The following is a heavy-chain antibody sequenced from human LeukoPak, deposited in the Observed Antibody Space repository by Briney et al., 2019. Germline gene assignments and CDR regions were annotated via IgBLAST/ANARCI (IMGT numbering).Heavy chain of an antibody. CDR2: ISYDGSNK. CDR3: AKGRDGSGWYLPGDY. CDR1: GFTFSSYG. V-gene: IGHV3-30*18. Sequence: SGGSLRLSCAASGFTFSSYGMHWVRQAPGKGLEWVAVISYDGSNKYYADSVKGRFTISRDNSKNTLYLQMNSLRAEDTAVYYCAKGRDGSGWYLPGDYWGQGTLVTVSS. J-gene: IGHJ4*02. D-gene: IGHD6-19*01.